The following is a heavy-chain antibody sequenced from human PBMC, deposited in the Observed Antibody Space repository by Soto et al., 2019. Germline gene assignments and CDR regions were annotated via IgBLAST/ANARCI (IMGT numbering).Heavy chain of an antibody. J-gene: IGHJ6*03. CDR1: GFTFSSYS. Sequence: PGGSLRLSCAASGFTFSSYSMNWVRQAPGKGLEWVSYISSSSSTIYYADSVKGRFTISRDNAKNSLYLQMNSLRAEDTAVYYCAKDRGIAAAGTDYMDVWGKGTTVTVSS. V-gene: IGHV3-48*01. CDR2: ISSSSSTI. D-gene: IGHD6-13*01. CDR3: AKDRGIAAAGTDYMDV.